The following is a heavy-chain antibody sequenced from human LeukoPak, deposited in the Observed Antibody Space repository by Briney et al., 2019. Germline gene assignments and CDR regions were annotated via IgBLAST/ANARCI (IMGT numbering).Heavy chain of an antibody. CDR2: ISGSGGST. J-gene: IGHJ6*02. CDR1: GFTFSSYA. CDR3: AKYRRGSSGWYAQIIDYYYGMDV. D-gene: IGHD6-19*01. Sequence: PGGSLRLSCAASGFTFSSYAMSWVRQAPGKGLEWVSAISGSGGSTYYADSVKGRFTISRDNSKDTLYLQMNSLRAEDTAVYYCAKYRRGSSGWYAQIIDYYYGMDVWGQGTTVTVSS. V-gene: IGHV3-23*01.